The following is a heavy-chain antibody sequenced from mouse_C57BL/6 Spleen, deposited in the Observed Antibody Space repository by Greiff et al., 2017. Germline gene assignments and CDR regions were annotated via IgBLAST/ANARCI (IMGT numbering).Heavy chain of an antibody. CDR3: TRGCYDYDEGPYAMDY. J-gene: IGHJ4*01. CDR1: GFTFSSYA. D-gene: IGHD2-4*01. CDR2: ISSGGYYI. Sequence: EVKLVESGEGLVKPGGSLKLSCAASGFTFSSYAMSWVRQTPEKRLEWVAYISSGGYYIYYADTVKGRFTISRDNARNTLYLQMSSLKSEDTAMYYCTRGCYDYDEGPYAMDYWGQGTSVTVSS. V-gene: IGHV5-9-1*02.